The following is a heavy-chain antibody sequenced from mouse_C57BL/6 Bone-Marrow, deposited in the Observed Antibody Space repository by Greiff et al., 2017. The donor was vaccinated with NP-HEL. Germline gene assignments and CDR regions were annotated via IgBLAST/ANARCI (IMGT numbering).Heavy chain of an antibody. D-gene: IGHD1-1*01. CDR3: VSSHYGSSKSPFDY. J-gene: IGHJ2*01. V-gene: IGHV1-81*01. CDR2: IYPRSGNT. CDR1: GYTFTSYG. Sequence: QVQLQQSGAELARPGASVKLSCKASGYTFTSYGISWVKQRTGQGLEWIGEIYPRSGNTYYNEKFKGKATLTADKYSSTAYMELRSLTSEDSAVYFCVSSHYGSSKSPFDYWGQGTTLTVSS.